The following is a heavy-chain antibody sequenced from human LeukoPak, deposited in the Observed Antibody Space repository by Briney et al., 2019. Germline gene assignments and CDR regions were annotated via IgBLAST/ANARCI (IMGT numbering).Heavy chain of an antibody. CDR1: GFTFSSYA. V-gene: IGHV3-23*01. Sequence: PGGSLRLSCAASGFTFSSYAMSWVRQAPGKGLEWVSAISGSGGSTYYADSVKGRFTISRDNSKNTLYLQMNSLRAEDTAVYYRAKVSVHYYGSGSYFDYWGQGTLVTVSS. D-gene: IGHD3-10*01. CDR3: AKVSVHYYGSGSYFDY. J-gene: IGHJ4*02. CDR2: ISGSGGST.